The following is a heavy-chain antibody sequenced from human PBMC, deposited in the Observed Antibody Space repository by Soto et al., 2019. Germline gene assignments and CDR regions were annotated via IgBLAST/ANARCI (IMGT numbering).Heavy chain of an antibody. Sequence: QITLKESGPTLVKPTQTLTLTCTFSGFSLSTSGVGVGWIRQPPGKALEWLALIYWDDDKRYSPSLKSRLTITKDTSKNQVVLTMTHMDPVDTATYYCAHRRYGDSRFDPWGQGTLVTVSS. CDR2: IYWDDDK. CDR1: GFSLSTSGVG. D-gene: IGHD4-17*01. CDR3: AHRRYGDSRFDP. J-gene: IGHJ5*02. V-gene: IGHV2-5*02.